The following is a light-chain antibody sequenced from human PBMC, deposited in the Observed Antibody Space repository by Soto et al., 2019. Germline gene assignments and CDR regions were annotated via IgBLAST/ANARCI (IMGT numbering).Light chain of an antibody. J-gene: IGKJ1*01. Sequence: AIQMTQSPSSLYASVGDRVTITCRASQGIRNDLGWYQQKPWKAPKLLIYAASSLQSGVPSRFSGSESGTDFTLTIISLQTEDFATYSCLQDYNYPWTFGQGTKVEIK. CDR3: LQDYNYPWT. CDR2: AAS. CDR1: QGIRND. V-gene: IGKV1-6*01.